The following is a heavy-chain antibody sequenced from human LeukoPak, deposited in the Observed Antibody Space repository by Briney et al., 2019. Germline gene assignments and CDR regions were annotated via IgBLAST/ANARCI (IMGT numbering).Heavy chain of an antibody. V-gene: IGHV1-69*11. CDR2: IIAILSRA. J-gene: IGHJ3*02. CDR1: GGTFSTYA. CDR3: ATGGDYRDAFDM. D-gene: IGHD4-17*01. Sequence: SVKVSCKASGGTFSTYAISWVRQAPGQGLEWMGRIIAILSRANYAQKFRGRVSITADESTTTAYLELSRLRSEDTAVYYCATGGDYRDAFDMWGQGTRVTVSS.